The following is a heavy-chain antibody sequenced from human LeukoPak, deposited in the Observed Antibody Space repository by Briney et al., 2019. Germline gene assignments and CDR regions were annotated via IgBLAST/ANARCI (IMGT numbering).Heavy chain of an antibody. CDR2: ISYDGSNK. D-gene: IGHD4-17*01. V-gene: IGHV3-30*18. Sequence: PGGSLRLSYAASGFTFSSYGMHWVRQAPGKGLEWVAVISYDGSNKYYADSVKGRFTISRGNSKNTLYLQMNSLRAEDTAVYYCAKPNYGDYGDRTYYFDYWGQGTLVTVSS. CDR3: AKPNYGDYGDRTYYFDY. CDR1: GFTFSSYG. J-gene: IGHJ4*02.